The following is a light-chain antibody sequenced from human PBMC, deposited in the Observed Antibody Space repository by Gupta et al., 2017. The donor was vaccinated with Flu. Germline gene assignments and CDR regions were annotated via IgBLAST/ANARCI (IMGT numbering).Light chain of an antibody. CDR1: QDISNY. CDR3: QRDDNLLIT. J-gene: IGKJ5*01. CDR2: DAS. Sequence: DIQMTQSPSSLSASVGDRVTITCQASQDISNYLNWYQQKPGKAPKLLIYDASNLETGVPSRFSGSGSAADFSFSISILHPEDIATYYSQRDDNLLITFGQGTRLEIK. V-gene: IGKV1-33*01.